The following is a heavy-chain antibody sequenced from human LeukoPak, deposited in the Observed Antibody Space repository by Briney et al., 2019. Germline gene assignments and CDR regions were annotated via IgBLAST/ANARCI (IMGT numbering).Heavy chain of an antibody. J-gene: IGHJ3*02. CDR1: GYTFTSYG. V-gene: IGHV1-18*01. CDR3: ARGGNGYNYVLEDAFDI. D-gene: IGHD5-24*01. CDR2: ISAYNGNT. Sequence: ASVKVSCKASGYTFTSYGISWVRQAPGQGLEWMGWISAYNGNTNYAQKLQGRVTMTTDTSTSTAYMELSSLRSEDTAVYYCARGGNGYNYVLEDAFDIWGQGTMVTVSS.